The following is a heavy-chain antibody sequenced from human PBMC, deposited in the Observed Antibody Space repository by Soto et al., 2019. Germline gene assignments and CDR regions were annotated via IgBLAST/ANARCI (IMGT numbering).Heavy chain of an antibody. CDR1: GVSISSSSYY. J-gene: IGHJ6*03. CDR3: ARRPPGGYYYMDV. V-gene: IGHV4-39*01. D-gene: IGHD3-16*01. Sequence: PSETLSLTCTVSGVSISSSSYYWGWIRQPPGKGLEWIGSIYYSGSTYYNPSLKSRVTISVDTSKNQFSLKLSSVTAADTAVYYCARRPPGGYYYMDVWGKGTTVTVSS. CDR2: IYYSGST.